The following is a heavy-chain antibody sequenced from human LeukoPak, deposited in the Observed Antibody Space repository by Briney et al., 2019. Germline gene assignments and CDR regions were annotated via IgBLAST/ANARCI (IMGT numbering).Heavy chain of an antibody. Sequence: ASVRVSCKASGYTFTSYGISWVRQAPGQGLEWMGWISAYNGNTNYAQKLQGRVTMTTDTSTSTAYMELRSLRSDDTAVYYCARERGYCSSTSCYVHYYMDVWGKGTTVTVSS. CDR1: GYTFTSYG. V-gene: IGHV1-18*01. D-gene: IGHD2-2*01. CDR2: ISAYNGNT. CDR3: ARERGYCSSTSCYVHYYMDV. J-gene: IGHJ6*03.